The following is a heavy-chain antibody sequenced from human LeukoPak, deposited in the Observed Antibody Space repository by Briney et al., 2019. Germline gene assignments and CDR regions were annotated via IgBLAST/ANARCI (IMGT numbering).Heavy chain of an antibody. J-gene: IGHJ4*02. CDR2: INPSGGST. V-gene: IGHV1-46*01. CDR3: ARASIAARREDY. D-gene: IGHD6-6*01. CDR1: GYTLTSYY. Sequence: ASVKVACNASGYTLTSYYMHWVRQAPGQGLEWMGIINPSGGSTSYAQKFQGRVTMTRDTSSSTVYMELSSLRSEDTAVYYCARASIAARREDYWGQGTLVTVSS.